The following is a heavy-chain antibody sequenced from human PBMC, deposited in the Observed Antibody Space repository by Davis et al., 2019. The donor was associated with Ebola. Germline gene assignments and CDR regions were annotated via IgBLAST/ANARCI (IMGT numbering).Heavy chain of an antibody. CDR3: AVGLATVTTGWFDP. V-gene: IGHV4-34*01. Sequence: MPSETLSLTCAVYGGSFSGYYWSWIRQPPGKGLEWIGEINHSGSTNYNPSLKSRITISVDKSKNQFSLKLSSVTAADTAVYYCAVGLATVTTGWFDPWGQGTLVTVSS. CDR2: INHSGST. D-gene: IGHD4-17*01. J-gene: IGHJ5*02. CDR1: GGSFSGYY.